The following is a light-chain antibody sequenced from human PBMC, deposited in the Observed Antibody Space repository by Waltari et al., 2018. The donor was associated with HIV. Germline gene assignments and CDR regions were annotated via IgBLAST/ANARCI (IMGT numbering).Light chain of an antibody. Sequence: QSLLTQPPSVSWAPGQRVTISCTGSSSNIGAGFDVHWYQQLPGTVPKLLIYGNSNRPSGVPHRFSGSKSGTSASLAITGLQAEDEADYYCQSYDRSLSGYVVFGGGTKLTVL. CDR1: SSNIGAGFD. J-gene: IGLJ2*01. V-gene: IGLV1-40*01. CDR2: GNS. CDR3: QSYDRSLSGYVV.